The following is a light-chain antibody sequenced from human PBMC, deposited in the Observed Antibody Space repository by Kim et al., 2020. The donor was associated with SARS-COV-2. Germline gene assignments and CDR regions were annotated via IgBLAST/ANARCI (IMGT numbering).Light chain of an antibody. J-gene: IGKJ4*01. CDR1: HSVSSSY. CDR2: GAS. Sequence: LPGDSASLSYRASHSVSSSYLAWYQQKPGQAPRLLIYGASSRATGIPDRFSGSGSRTDFTLTISRLEPEDVAVYYCQQYGSSPLTFGGGTKVDIK. V-gene: IGKV3-20*01. CDR3: QQYGSSPLT.